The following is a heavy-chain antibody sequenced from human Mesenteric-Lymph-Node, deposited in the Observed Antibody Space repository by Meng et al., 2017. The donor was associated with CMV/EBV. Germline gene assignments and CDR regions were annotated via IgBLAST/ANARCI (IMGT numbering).Heavy chain of an antibody. V-gene: IGHV3-33*01. CDR1: GFTFSTFG. CDR2: IWYDGSNQ. Sequence: GESLKISCAASGFTFSTFGMQWVRQAPGKGLEWVSVIWYDGSNQYYADSVKGRFTISRDNSKKTLYLQMNSLRAEDTAVYYCARGTVAYYYYGMDVWGQGTTVTVSS. J-gene: IGHJ6*02. CDR3: ARGTVAYYYYGMDV. D-gene: IGHD2-15*01.